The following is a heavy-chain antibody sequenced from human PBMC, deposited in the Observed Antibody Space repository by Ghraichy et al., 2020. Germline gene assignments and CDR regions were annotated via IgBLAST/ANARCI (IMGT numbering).Heavy chain of an antibody. V-gene: IGHV3-30*02. Sequence: GESLNISCAASEFTFNNYDIHWVRQAPGKGLEWVAFIKCDGSYKYYADSVKGRFTISKDNSKKWVYLQMNSLRAEDTALYFCAKDFWQIVAAENWLDPWGQEHLLTVST. J-gene: IGHJ5*02. CDR1: EFTFNNYD. D-gene: IGHD6-13*01. CDR3: AKDFWQIVAAENWLDP. CDR2: IKCDGSYK.